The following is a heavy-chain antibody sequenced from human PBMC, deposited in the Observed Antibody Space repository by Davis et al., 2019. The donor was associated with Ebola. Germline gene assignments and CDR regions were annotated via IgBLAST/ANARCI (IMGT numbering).Heavy chain of an antibody. CDR3: ARVYFWSGYYTLNWFDP. CDR2: INHSGST. V-gene: IGHV4-34*01. J-gene: IGHJ5*02. D-gene: IGHD3-3*01. CDR1: GGSISSYY. Sequence: SETLSLTCTVSGGSISSYYWSWIRQPPGKGLEWIGEINHSGSTNYNPSLKSRVTISVDTSKNQFSLKLSSVTAADTAVYYCARVYFWSGYYTLNWFDPWGQGTLVTVSS.